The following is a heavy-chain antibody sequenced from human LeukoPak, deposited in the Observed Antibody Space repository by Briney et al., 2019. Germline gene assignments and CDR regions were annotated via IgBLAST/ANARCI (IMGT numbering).Heavy chain of an antibody. CDR2: IDKKDKGYATAT. CDR3: TRDSGTYNWFDP. J-gene: IGHJ5*02. D-gene: IGHD1-26*01. Sequence: GGSLRLSCAASGLTFSGSAIHWVRQSSGKGLEWVGQIDKKDKGYATATAYAASVKGRFTISRDDSINTAYLQMKSLKIEDTALYYCTRDSGTYNWFDPWGQGTLVTVSS. V-gene: IGHV3-73*01. CDR1: GLTFSGSA.